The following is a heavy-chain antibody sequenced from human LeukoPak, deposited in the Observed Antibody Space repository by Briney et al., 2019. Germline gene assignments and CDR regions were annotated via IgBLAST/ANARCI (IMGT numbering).Heavy chain of an antibody. CDR2: ISYDGSNK. CDR3: AGVLWFGESALDY. Sequence: PGGSLRLSCAASGFTVSSNYMSWVRQAPGKGLEWVAVISYDGSNKYYADSVKGRFTISRDNSKNTLYLQMNSLRAEDTAVYYCAGVLWFGESALDYWGQGTLVTVSS. D-gene: IGHD3-10*01. J-gene: IGHJ4*02. V-gene: IGHV3-30-3*01. CDR1: GFTVSSNY.